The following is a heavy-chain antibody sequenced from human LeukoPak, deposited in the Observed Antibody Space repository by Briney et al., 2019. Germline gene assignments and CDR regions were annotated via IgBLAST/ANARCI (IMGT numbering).Heavy chain of an antibody. Sequence: GASVKVSCKASGYTFTSSGISWVRQAPGQGLEWMGWISAYNGNTNYAQKLQGRVTMTTDTSTSTAYMELRSLRSDDTAVYYCARVLRELLSGSYYFDYWGQGTLVTVSS. CDR1: GYTFTSSG. CDR3: ARVLRELLSGSYYFDY. J-gene: IGHJ4*02. V-gene: IGHV1-18*01. CDR2: ISAYNGNT. D-gene: IGHD1-26*01.